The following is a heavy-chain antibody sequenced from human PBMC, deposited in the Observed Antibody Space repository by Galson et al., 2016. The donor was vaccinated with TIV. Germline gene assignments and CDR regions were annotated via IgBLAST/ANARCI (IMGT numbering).Heavy chain of an antibody. CDR1: GYTFIGYY. V-gene: IGHV1-2*02. CDR3: ARQITLGGVIVIGNGVDV. Sequence: SVKVSCKASGYTFIGYYIHWLRQAPGQGLEWMGWIHPNSGGTDYAQKFQGRVTMTRDTSITTAYMELSSLRSDDMALYYCARQITLGGVIVIGNGVDVWGQGTTVTVSS. CDR2: IHPNSGGT. D-gene: IGHD3-16*02. J-gene: IGHJ6*02.